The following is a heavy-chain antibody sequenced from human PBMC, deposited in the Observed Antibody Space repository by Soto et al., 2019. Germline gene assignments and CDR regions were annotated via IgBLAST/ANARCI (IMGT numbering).Heavy chain of an antibody. CDR1: GGSISSYY. CDR2: IYYSGST. Sequence: PSETLSLTCTVSGGSISSYYWSWIRQPPGKGLEWIGYIYYSGSTNYNPSLKSRVTISVDTSKNQFSLKLSSVTAADTAVYYCARGLGTAVAGTWIQGWFDPWGQGTLVTVSS. D-gene: IGHD6-19*01. V-gene: IGHV4-59*01. J-gene: IGHJ5*02. CDR3: ARGLGTAVAGTWIQGWFDP.